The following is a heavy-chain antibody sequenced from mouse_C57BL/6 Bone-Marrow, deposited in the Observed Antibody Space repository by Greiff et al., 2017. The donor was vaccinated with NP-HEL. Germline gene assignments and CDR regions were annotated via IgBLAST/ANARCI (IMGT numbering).Heavy chain of an antibody. CDR1: GFTFSDFY. Sequence: DVKLVESGGGLVQSGRSLRLSCATSGFTFSDFYMEWVRQAPGKGLEWIAASRNKANDYTTEYSASVKGRFIVSRDTSQSILYLQMNALRAEDTAIYYCAREYDYGAMDYWGQGTSVTVSS. CDR3: AREYDYGAMDY. CDR2: SRNKANDYTT. J-gene: IGHJ4*01. V-gene: IGHV7-1*01.